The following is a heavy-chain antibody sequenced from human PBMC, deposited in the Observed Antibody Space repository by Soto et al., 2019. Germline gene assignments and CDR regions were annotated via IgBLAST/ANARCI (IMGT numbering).Heavy chain of an antibody. D-gene: IGHD6-13*01. V-gene: IGHV1-69*12. J-gene: IGHJ6*02. CDR2: IIPIFGTA. CDR3: ARDSGIAAAGPSTYYGMDV. Sequence: QVQLVQSGAEVKKPGSSVKVSCKASGGTFSSYAISWVRRAPGQGLEWMGGIIPIFGTANYAQKFQGRVTITADEATSTAYMELSSLRSEDTAVYYCARDSGIAAAGPSTYYGMDVWGQGTTVTVSS. CDR1: GGTFSSYA.